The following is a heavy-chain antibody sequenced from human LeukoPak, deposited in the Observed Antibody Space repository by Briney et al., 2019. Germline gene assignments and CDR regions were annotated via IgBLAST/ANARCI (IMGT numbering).Heavy chain of an antibody. V-gene: IGHV4-59*01. CDR3: ARDRRGLKNSFDM. D-gene: IGHD3-10*01. CDR1: GRPLSSYY. J-gene: IGHJ3*02. CDR2: IYYCGST. Sequence: SDTLSLTCTLSGRPLSSYYWSWMRHPPGKGLEWIGYIYYCGSTNYNPSLKSRVTISVDTSNNQLSLKLNAVTAANMAVYYCARDRRGLKNSFDMWGQGTMVTVSS.